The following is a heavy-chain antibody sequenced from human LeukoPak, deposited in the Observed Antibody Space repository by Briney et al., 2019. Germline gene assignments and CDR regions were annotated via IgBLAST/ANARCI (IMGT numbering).Heavy chain of an antibody. CDR1: GYTFTGYY. D-gene: IGHD3-3*01. CDR3: ARERLRFLEWLFNTRNWFDP. Sequence: ASVKVSCEASGYTFTGYYMHWVRQAPGQGLEWMGIINPSGGSTSYAQKFQGRVTMTRDTSTSTVYMELSSLRSEDTAVYYCARERLRFLEWLFNTRNWFDPWGQGTLVTVSS. CDR2: INPSGGST. J-gene: IGHJ5*02. V-gene: IGHV1-46*01.